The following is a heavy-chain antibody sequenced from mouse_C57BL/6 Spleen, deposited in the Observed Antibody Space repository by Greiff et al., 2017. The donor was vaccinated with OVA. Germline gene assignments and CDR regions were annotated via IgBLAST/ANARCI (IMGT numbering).Heavy chain of an antibody. J-gene: IGHJ4*01. V-gene: IGHV1-22*01. CDR2: INPNNGGT. Sequence: VQLQQSGPELVKPGASVKMSCKASGYTFTDYNMHWVKQSHGKSLEWIGYINPNNGGTSYNQKFKGKATLTVNKSSSTAYMELRSLTSEDSAVYYCARKYYYGSPYYAMDYWGQGTSVTVSS. D-gene: IGHD1-1*01. CDR1: GYTFTDYN. CDR3: ARKYYYGSPYYAMDY.